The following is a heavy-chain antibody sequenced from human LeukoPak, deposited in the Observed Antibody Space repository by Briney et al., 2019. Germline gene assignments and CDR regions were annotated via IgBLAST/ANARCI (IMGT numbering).Heavy chain of an antibody. Sequence: PGRSLRLSCAASGFTFSSYGMQWVRQAPGKGLEWVAVIWYDGSNKYYADSVKGRFTISRDNSKNTLYLQMNSLRAEDTAVYYCARDSCTTGVCYYFDYWGQGTLVTVSS. D-gene: IGHD2-8*01. V-gene: IGHV3-33*01. J-gene: IGHJ4*02. CDR2: IWYDGSNK. CDR1: GFTFSSYG. CDR3: ARDSCTTGVCYYFDY.